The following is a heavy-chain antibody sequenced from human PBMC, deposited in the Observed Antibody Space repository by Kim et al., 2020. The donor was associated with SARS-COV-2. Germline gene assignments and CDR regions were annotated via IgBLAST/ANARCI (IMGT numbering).Heavy chain of an antibody. CDR2: ISGSGGST. J-gene: IGHJ4*02. Sequence: GGSLRLSCAASGFTFSSYAMSWVRQAPGKGLEWVSAISGSGGSTYYADSVKGRFTISRDNSKNTLYLQMNSLRAEDTAVYYCAKDCSQKIMVRGVPPFYWGQGTLVTVSS. D-gene: IGHD3-10*01. V-gene: IGHV3-23*01. CDR3: AKDCSQKIMVRGVPPFY. CDR1: GFTFSSYA.